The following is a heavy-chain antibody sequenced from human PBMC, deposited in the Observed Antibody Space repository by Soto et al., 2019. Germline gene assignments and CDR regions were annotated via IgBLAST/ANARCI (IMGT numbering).Heavy chain of an antibody. CDR2: IRNKPNNYAT. V-gene: IGHV3-73*02. D-gene: IGHD6-19*01. Sequence: EVQLVESGGGLVQPGGSLKLSCAASGFTFSGSAIHWVRQASGEGLEWIGRIRNKPNNYATAYSASVKGRFTISRDDSNTTAYLQMNSLKSEDTAVYYCTIPNSSGLYSGVDFDIWGQETIVTVSS. J-gene: IGHJ3*02. CDR1: GFTFSGSA. CDR3: TIPNSSGLYSGVDFDI.